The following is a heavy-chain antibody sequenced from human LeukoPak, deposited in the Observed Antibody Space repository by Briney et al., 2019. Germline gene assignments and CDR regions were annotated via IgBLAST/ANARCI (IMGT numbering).Heavy chain of an antibody. CDR1: GFTFSSYW. D-gene: IGHD3-9*01. Sequence: GGSLRLSCAASGFTFSSYWMSWVRQAPGKGLEWVANIKQDGSEKYYVDSVKGRFTISRDNSKNSLYLQMNSLRAEDTAVYYCARRRYYDILTGYYFPLDYMDVWGKGTAVTVSS. J-gene: IGHJ6*03. CDR3: ARRRYYDILTGYYFPLDYMDV. CDR2: IKQDGSEK. V-gene: IGHV3-7*01.